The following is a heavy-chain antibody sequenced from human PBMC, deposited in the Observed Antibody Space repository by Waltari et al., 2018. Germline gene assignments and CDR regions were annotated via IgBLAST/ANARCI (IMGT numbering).Heavy chain of an antibody. V-gene: IGHV1-69-2*01. D-gene: IGHD3-22*01. CDR2: VDPEDGET. Sequence: EVQLVQSGAEVKKPGATVKISCKASGYTFTDYYMHWVQQAPGKGLEWMGRVDPEDGETIYAGKFQGRVTITADTSTDTAYMELSSLRSEDTAVYYCATGNYYDSSGPRSYAFDIWGQGTMVTVSS. J-gene: IGHJ3*02. CDR3: ATGNYYDSSGPRSYAFDI. CDR1: GYTFTDYY.